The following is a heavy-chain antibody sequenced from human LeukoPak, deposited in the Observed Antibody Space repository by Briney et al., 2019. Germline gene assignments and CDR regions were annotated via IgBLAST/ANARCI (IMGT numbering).Heavy chain of an antibody. CDR2: ISSSGSTI. V-gene: IGHV3-48*03. J-gene: IGHJ3*02. Sequence: PGGSLRLSCADSGPNFEDYGMSWVRQAPGKGLEWVSYISSSGSTIYYADSVKGRFTISRDNAKNSLYLQMNSLRAEDTAVYYCARDPFSSWYDAFDIWGQGTMVTVSS. CDR1: GPNFEDYG. CDR3: ARDPFSSWYDAFDI. D-gene: IGHD6-13*01.